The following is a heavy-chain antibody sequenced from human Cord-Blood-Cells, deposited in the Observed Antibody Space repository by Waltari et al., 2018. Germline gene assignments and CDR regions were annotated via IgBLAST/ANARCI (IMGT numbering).Heavy chain of an antibody. J-gene: IGHJ4*02. CDR3: ARDKNSGSYFDY. CDR2: ISYDGSNK. Sequence: QVQLVESGGGVVQPGRSLRLSCAASGFTFSSYAMHWVRQAPGKGLEGVAVISYDGSNKYYADAVKGRFTISRDNSKNTLYLQMNSLRADDTAVYYCARDKNSGSYFDYWGQGTLVTVSS. V-gene: IGHV3-30-3*01. D-gene: IGHD1-26*01. CDR1: GFTFSSYA.